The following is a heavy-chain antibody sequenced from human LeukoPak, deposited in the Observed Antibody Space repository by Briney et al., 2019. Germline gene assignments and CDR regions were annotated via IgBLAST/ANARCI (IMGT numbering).Heavy chain of an antibody. J-gene: IGHJ4*02. V-gene: IGHV3-21*06. CDR1: GFTFTSYT. CDR2: ISSSSDYI. CDR3: ARGTYGRYDY. D-gene: IGHD3-10*01. Sequence: GGSLRLSCAASGFTFTSYTMNWVRQAPGKGLEWVSSISSSSDYISYADSLKGRFTISRDNVKNSLYLQMISLRAEDTAVHYCARGTYGRYDYWGQGTLVTVSS.